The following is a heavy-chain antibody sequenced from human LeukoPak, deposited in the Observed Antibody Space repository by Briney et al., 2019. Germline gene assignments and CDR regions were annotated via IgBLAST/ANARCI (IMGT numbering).Heavy chain of an antibody. CDR3: ARDDTAMAGY. CDR2: ISSSSSYI. J-gene: IGHJ4*02. D-gene: IGHD5-18*01. V-gene: IGHV3-21*01. Sequence: PGGSLRLSCAASGFTFSSYSMNWVRQAPGKGLEWVSFISSSSSYIYYADSVKGRFTISRDNVKNSLYLQMNSLRAEDTAVYYCARDDTAMAGYWGQGTLVTVSS. CDR1: GFTFSSYS.